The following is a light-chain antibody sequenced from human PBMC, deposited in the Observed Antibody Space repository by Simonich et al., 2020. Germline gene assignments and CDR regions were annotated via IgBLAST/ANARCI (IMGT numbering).Light chain of an antibody. CDR3: SSYTSSSTLV. CDR1: SSDVGGYTY. J-gene: IGLJ2*01. CDR2: DVS. Sequence: QSALTQPASVSGSPGQSITISCTGTSSDVGGYTYVSWYQQHPGKAPKLMIYDVSKRPSGVSNRVSGSKSGNTASLTISGLQAEDEADYYCSSYTSSSTLVFGGGTKLTVL. V-gene: IGLV2-14*01.